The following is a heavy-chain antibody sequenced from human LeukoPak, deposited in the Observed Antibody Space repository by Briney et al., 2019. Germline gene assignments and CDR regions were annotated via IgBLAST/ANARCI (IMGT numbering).Heavy chain of an antibody. D-gene: IGHD2-21*02. V-gene: IGHV4-39*01. CDR2: ISYSGNT. J-gene: IGHJ4*02. Sequence: PSETLSLTCTVSGGSISSGSYYWGWIRQPPGKGLEWVGSISYSGNTNYNPSLKSRVTMSVDTSKKHFSLRLRSVTAADMAVFYCVRHRAYCDGDCYSQYFDYWGQGTLVTVSS. CDR1: GGSISSGSYY. CDR3: VRHRAYCDGDCYSQYFDY.